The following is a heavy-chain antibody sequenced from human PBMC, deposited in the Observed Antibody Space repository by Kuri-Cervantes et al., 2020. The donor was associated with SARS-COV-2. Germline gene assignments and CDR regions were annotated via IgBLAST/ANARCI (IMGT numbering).Heavy chain of an antibody. CDR2: ISWNSGSI. J-gene: IGHJ4*02. V-gene: IGHV3-9*01. D-gene: IGHD2-15*01. CDR3: AKDQHGIVVVVAATDY. CDR1: GFTFDDYA. Sequence: GGSLRLSCAASGFTFDDYAMHWVRQAPGKGLEWISGISWNSGSIGYADSVKGRFTISRDNSKNTLYLQMNSLRAEDTAVYYCAKDQHGIVVVVAATDYWGQGTLVTVSS.